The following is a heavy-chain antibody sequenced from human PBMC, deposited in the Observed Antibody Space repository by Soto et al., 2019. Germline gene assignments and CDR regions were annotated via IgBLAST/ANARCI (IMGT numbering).Heavy chain of an antibody. CDR1: GYILVNYG. CDR2: ISPYTGNT. J-gene: IGHJ6*02. Sequence: GASVKVSCKASGYILVNYGIAWVRQAPGQGLEWMGWISPYTGNTHSATKVQGRLTMTTDTSTSTAYMDLGSLTSDDTAVYYCVMVDNYVTPTPQDVWGQGTTVTVSS. CDR3: VMVDNYVTPTPQDV. V-gene: IGHV1-18*01. D-gene: IGHD3-16*01.